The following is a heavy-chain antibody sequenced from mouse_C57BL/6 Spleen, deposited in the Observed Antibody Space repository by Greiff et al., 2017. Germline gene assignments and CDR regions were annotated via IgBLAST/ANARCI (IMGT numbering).Heavy chain of an antibody. V-gene: IGHV1-15*01. J-gene: IGHJ4*01. D-gene: IGHD2-1*01. CDR1: GYTFTDYE. CDR2: IDPETGGT. Sequence: QVQLQQSGAELVRPGASVTLSCKASGYTFTDYEMHWVKQTPVHGLEWIGAIDPETGGTAYNQKFKGKAILTADKSSSTDYMELRSLTSEDSAVYYCTRGWVSYGNFLDYWGQGTTLTVSS. CDR3: TRGWVSYGNFLDY.